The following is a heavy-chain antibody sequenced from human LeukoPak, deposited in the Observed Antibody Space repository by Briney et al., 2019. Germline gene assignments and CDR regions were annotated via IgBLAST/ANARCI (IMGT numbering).Heavy chain of an antibody. CDR2: IKGDGIST. CDR3: AKDHYWSIDY. Sequence: GGSLRLSCAASGFDFSSNWMHWVRHAPGQGLVWVSRIKGDGISTNYADSVKGRFTISRDIARNTLYLQMNSLRAEDTGVYYCAKDHYWSIDYWGRGTLVTVSS. J-gene: IGHJ4*02. CDR1: GFDFSSNW. D-gene: IGHD3-3*01. V-gene: IGHV3-74*01.